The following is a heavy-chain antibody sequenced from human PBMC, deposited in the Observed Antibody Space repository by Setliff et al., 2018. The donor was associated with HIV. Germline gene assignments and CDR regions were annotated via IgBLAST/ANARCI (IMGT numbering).Heavy chain of an antibody. CDR2: IGGAYDGNT. J-gene: IGHJ3*02. Sequence: TGGSLRLSCAASGFTFSTYSMVWVRQAPGKGLEWVSGIGGAYDGNTYHADSVKGRFTIFRENSKDIVYLQMSNLRAEDTALYYCATWPTERLNALDIWGQGTIVTVSS. CDR3: ATWPTERLNALDI. D-gene: IGHD5-12*01. CDR1: GFTFSTYS. V-gene: IGHV3-23*01.